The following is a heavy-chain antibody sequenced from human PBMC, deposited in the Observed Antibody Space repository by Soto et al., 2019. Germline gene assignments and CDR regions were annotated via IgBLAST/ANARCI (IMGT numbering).Heavy chain of an antibody. CDR2: IYSGGST. CDR1: GFTVSSNY. V-gene: IGHV3-53*01. Sequence: EVQLVESGGGLIQPGGSLRLSCAASGFTVSSNYMSWVRQAPGKGLEWVSVIYSGGSTYYADSVKGRFTISSDNSKNTLYLQMNSLRAEDTAVYYCEAAQPGDAFDIWGQGTMVTVSS. J-gene: IGHJ3*02. CDR3: EAAQPGDAFDI. D-gene: IGHD2-2*01.